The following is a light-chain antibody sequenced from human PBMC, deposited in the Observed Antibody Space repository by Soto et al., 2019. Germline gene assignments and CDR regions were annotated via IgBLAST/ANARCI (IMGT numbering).Light chain of an antibody. J-gene: IGKJ4*01. CDR2: AAS. Sequence: DIPMTQSPSSLSESVGDRVTITCRASQSISSYLNWYQQKPGKAPKLLIYAASSLQSGVPSRFSGSGSETDFTLTISSLQPEDFATYYCQQSDSILTFGGGTKVEI. CDR3: QQSDSILT. V-gene: IGKV1-39*01. CDR1: QSISSY.